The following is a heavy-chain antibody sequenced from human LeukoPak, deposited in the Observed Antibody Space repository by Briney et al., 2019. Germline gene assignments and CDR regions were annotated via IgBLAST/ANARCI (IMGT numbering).Heavy chain of an antibody. CDR3: ARDWGVGGRPGYMDV. D-gene: IGHD6-6*01. V-gene: IGHV4-34*01. CDR1: GGSFSGYS. Sequence: SETLSLTCAVYGGSFSGYSWSWIRQPPGKGLEWIGEIYHSGSTNYNPSLKSRVTILVDTSKNQFSLKLSSVTAADTAVYFCARDWGVGGRPGYMDVWGKGTTVTVSS. CDR2: IYHSGST. J-gene: IGHJ6*03.